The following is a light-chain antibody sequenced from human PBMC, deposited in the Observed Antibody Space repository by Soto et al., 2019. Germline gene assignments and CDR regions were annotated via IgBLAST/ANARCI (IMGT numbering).Light chain of an antibody. Sequence: QSALTQPASVSGSPGQSITISCTGTSSDVGGYNYVSWYQQHPGKAPKLMIYDVSNRPSGVSNRFSGSKSGNTASLTISGLQAEEEADYYCSSYTSSSFFFGGGTKLTVL. CDR2: DVS. V-gene: IGLV2-14*01. CDR1: SSDVGGYNY. CDR3: SSYTSSSFF. J-gene: IGLJ2*01.